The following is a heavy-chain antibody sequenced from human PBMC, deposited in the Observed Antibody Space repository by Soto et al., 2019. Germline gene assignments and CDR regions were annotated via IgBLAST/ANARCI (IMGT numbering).Heavy chain of an antibody. CDR1: GFTFGTYS. CDR3: ARLYYDYV. V-gene: IGHV3-48*02. J-gene: IGHJ6*02. Sequence: GSLRLSCAGSGFTFGTYSMNWVRPAAGKGLAWIAYISYDSDTIQYADSVKGRFTISRDNAKNSLYLQMNSLRDEDTAVYYCARLYYDYVWGQGTTVTVSS. D-gene: IGHD3-3*01. CDR2: ISYDSDTI.